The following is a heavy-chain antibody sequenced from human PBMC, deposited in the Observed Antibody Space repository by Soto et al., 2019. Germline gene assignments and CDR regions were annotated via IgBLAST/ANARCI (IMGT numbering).Heavy chain of an antibody. Sequence: ASVKVSCKASGYTFTSYVMHWARQAPGQRLEWMGWINAGNGNTKYSQKLQGRVAITRDTSASTAYMELSSLRSEDTAMYYCARDHSSGWFYFDYWGQGTLVTVSS. CDR3: ARDHSSGWFYFDY. D-gene: IGHD6-19*01. CDR2: INAGNGNT. V-gene: IGHV1-3*01. J-gene: IGHJ4*02. CDR1: GYTFTSYV.